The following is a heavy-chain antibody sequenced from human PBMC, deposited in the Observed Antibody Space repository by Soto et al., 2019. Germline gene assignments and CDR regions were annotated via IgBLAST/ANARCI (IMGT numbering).Heavy chain of an antibody. V-gene: IGHV1-46*01. J-gene: IGHJ6*02. CDR3: AKVRYSSPMGYYYGMDV. CDR1: GYTFTSYY. Sequence: ASVKVSCKASGYTFTSYYMHWVRQAPGQGLEWVGIINPTGGSTTYALKFQGRVTLTSDTSTSTVYMEVNNLRSEDTAVYYCAKVRYSSPMGYYYGMDVWGQGTTVTVSS. D-gene: IGHD6-19*01. CDR2: INPTGGST.